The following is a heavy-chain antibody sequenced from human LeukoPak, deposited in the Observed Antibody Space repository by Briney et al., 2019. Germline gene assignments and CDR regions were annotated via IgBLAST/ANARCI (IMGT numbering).Heavy chain of an antibody. CDR2: IYHSGST. CDR1: GYSNSSGYY. V-gene: IGHV4-38-2*01. D-gene: IGHD6-19*01. J-gene: IGHJ4*02. CDR3: ARRGAVAAMGMFDY. Sequence: SETLSLTCAVSGYSNSSGYYWGWIRQPPGKGLEWIGSIYHSGSTYYNPSLKSRVTISVDTSKNQFSLKLSSVTAADTAVYYCARRGAVAAMGMFDYWGQGTLVTVSS.